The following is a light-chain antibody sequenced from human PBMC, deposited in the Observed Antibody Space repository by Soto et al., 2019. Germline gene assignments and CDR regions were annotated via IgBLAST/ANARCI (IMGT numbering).Light chain of an antibody. CDR2: GAS. CDR3: QQYGSSPLLT. J-gene: IGKJ4*01. V-gene: IGKV3-20*01. CDR1: QSVSSSY. Sequence: EIGITQSPATLSLSPGERATLSCMAIQSVSSSYLAWYQQKPGQAPRLLIYGASSRATGIPDRFSGSGSGTDFTLTISRLEPEDFAVYYCQQYGSSPLLTFGGGTRWIS.